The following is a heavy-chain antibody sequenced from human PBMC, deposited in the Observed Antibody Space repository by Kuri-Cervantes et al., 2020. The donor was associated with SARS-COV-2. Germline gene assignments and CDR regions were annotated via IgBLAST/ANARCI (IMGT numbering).Heavy chain of an antibody. CDR3: ARDQGYQLLFSLDY. D-gene: IGHD2-2*01. Sequence: ASVKVSCKASGYTFTSYAMHWVRQAPGQRLEWMGWSNAGNGNTKYSQELQGRVTITRDTSASTAYMELSRLRSDDTAVYYCARDQGYQLLFSLDYWGQGTLVTVSS. CDR2: SNAGNGNT. J-gene: IGHJ4*02. CDR1: GYTFTSYA. V-gene: IGHV1-3*02.